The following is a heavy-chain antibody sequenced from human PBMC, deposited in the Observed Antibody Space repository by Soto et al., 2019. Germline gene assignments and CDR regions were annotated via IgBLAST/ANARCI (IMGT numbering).Heavy chain of an antibody. CDR3: ARDWSYAFDY. J-gene: IGHJ4*02. CDR2: IRSSTGTI. V-gene: IGHV3-48*02. D-gene: IGHD2-8*01. CDR1: GFALSGHS. Sequence: PGGSLRLSCAASGFALSGHSVNWVRQAPGKGLEWVAKIRSSTGTIYYADSVKGRFTISTDNAKNSLYLQMNSLRDEDTAVYYCARDWSYAFDYWGQGTLLTSPQ.